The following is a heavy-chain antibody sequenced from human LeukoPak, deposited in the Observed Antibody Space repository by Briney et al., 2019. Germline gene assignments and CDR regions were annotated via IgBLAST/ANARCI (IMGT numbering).Heavy chain of an antibody. J-gene: IGHJ5*02. V-gene: IGHV4-59*01. D-gene: IGHD3-10*01. CDR1: GGSISSYY. CDR3: ARAHYGSGSYNWFDP. Sequence: SSETLSLTCTVSGGSISSYYWSWIRQPPGKGLEWIGYIYYSGSNNYNPSLKSRVTISVDTSKNQFSLKLSSVTAADTAVYYCARAHYGSGSYNWFDPWGQGTLVTVSS. CDR2: IYYSGSN.